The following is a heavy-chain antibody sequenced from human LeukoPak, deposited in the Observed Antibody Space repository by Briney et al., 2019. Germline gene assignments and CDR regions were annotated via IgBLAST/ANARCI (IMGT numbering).Heavy chain of an antibody. V-gene: IGHV3-7*01. CDR1: GFTFSHYW. J-gene: IGHJ4*02. CDR3: ARYSYKHDC. Sequence: GGSLRLSCAASGFTFSHYWMTWVRQAPGKGLEWVANMEEDGSQETYVDSVKGRFTISRDNAKNSLYLQMNNVRAEDTAVYYCARYSYKHDCWGQGTLVTVPS. D-gene: IGHD2-15*01. CDR2: MEEDGSQE.